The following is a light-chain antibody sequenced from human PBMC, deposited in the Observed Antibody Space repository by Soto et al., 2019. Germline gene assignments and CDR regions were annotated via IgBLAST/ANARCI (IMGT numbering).Light chain of an antibody. V-gene: IGLV1-44*01. Sequence: QSVLTQPPSASGTPGQRVTISCSGSSFNIGSNTVNWYQQLPETAPKLLNYSNNQRPSGVPDRFSGSKSGTSASLAISGLQSEDEADYYCAAWDDSLNGVVFGGGTKLTVL. CDR3: AAWDDSLNGVV. CDR1: SFNIGSNT. J-gene: IGLJ2*01. CDR2: SNN.